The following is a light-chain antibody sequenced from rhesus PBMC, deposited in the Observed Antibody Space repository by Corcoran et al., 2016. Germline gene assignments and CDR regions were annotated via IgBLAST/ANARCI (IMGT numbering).Light chain of an antibody. CDR1: QSLLDSEDGNTY. CDR2: GVS. J-gene: IGKJ3*01. Sequence: DIVMTQTPLSLPVTPGEPASIFCRSSQSLLDSEDGNTYLEWYLQKPGQSPQPLIYGVSNRASGVPDRFSGSGADTDFTLKISSVESEDVGVYYCMQGIEYPFTFGPGTKLDIK. CDR3: MQGIEYPFT. V-gene: IGKV2S20*01.